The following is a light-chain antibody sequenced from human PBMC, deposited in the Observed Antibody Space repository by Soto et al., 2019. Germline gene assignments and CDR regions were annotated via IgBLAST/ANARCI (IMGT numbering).Light chain of an antibody. CDR2: GAS. Sequence: EIVLTQSPGTLSLSPGERATVSCRASQSVSSSYLAWFQQRPGQAPRILIYGASNRATGIPDRFSGSGSGTDFTLTISRLEPEDFAVDYCQQYGSSPRTFGQGTKVEIK. CDR1: QSVSSSY. V-gene: IGKV3-20*01. J-gene: IGKJ1*01. CDR3: QQYGSSPRT.